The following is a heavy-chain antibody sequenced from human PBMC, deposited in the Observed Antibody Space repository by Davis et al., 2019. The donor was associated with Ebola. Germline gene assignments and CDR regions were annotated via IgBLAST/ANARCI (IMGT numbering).Heavy chain of an antibody. Sequence: GESLKISCAASGFTFSSYWMHWVRQAPGKGLVWVSRINSDGSSTSYADSVKGRFTTSRDNAKNTLYLQMNSLKTEDTAVYYCTSTHSTTSAGTRDYWGQGTLVTVSS. CDR3: TSTHSTTSAGTRDY. CDR2: INSDGSST. D-gene: IGHD6-19*01. V-gene: IGHV3-74*01. CDR1: GFTFSSYW. J-gene: IGHJ4*02.